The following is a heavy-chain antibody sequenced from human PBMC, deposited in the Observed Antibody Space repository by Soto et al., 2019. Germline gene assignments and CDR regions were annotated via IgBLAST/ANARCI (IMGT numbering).Heavy chain of an antibody. CDR1: GGSFSGYY. V-gene: IGHV4-34*01. CDR2: INHSGGT. CDR3: ARVWRWLQYFDY. D-gene: IGHD5-12*01. Sequence: SETLSLTCAVYGGSFSGYYWSWIRQPPGKGLEWIGEINHSGGTNYNPSLKSRVTISVDTSKNQFSLKLSSVTAADTAVYYCARVWRWLQYFDYWGQGTLVTVSS. J-gene: IGHJ4*02.